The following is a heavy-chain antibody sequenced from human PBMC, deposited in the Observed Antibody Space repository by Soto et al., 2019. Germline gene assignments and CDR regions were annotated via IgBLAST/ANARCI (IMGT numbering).Heavy chain of an antibody. CDR2: IWYDGSNK. J-gene: IGHJ4*02. Sequence: QVQLVESGGGVVQPGRSLRLSCAASGFTFSSYGMHWVRQAPGKGLEWVAVIWYDGSNKYYADSVKGRFTISRDNSKNTLYLQMNRLRAEDTAVYYCATTVMVRGAFDYWGQGTLVTVSS. D-gene: IGHD3-10*01. V-gene: IGHV3-33*01. CDR3: ATTVMVRGAFDY. CDR1: GFTFSSYG.